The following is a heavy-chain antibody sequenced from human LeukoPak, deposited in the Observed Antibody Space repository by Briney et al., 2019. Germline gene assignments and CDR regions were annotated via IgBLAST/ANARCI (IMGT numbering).Heavy chain of an antibody. CDR1: GFTFSSYE. D-gene: IGHD6-19*01. J-gene: IGHJ4*02. V-gene: IGHV3-48*03. CDR3: TRRAVAGSNDY. CDR2: ISSSGSTI. Sequence: GGSLRLSCAASGFTFSSYEMNWVRQAPGKGLEWVSYISSSGSTIYYADSVKGRFTISRDNAKNSLYLQMNSLRAEDTAMYYCTRRAVAGSNDYWGEGTLVTVSS.